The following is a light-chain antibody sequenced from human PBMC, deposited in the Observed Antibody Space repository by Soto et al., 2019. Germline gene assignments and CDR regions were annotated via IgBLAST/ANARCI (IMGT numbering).Light chain of an antibody. V-gene: IGLV2-14*01. CDR1: SSDVGGYNY. CDR3: SSYTTSSPHVV. J-gene: IGLJ2*01. CDR2: DVS. Sequence: QSALTQPASVSGSPGQSITISCTGTSSDVGGYNYVSWYQQHPGKAPKLMIYDVSNRPSGVSNRFSVSKSGNTASLTISGLQAEDEAEYYCSSYTTSSPHVVFGGGTKLTVL.